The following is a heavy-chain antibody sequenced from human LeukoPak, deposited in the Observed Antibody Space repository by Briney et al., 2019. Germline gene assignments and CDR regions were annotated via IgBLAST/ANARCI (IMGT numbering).Heavy chain of an antibody. CDR2: IKQDGSEK. Sequence: QPGGSLRLSCATSGFTFSSYWMSWVRQAPGKGLEWVANIKQDGSEKNYLDSVKGRFTISRDNAKNSLNLQMNSLRAEDTAVYYCARQRYHDSWGQGTLVTVSS. D-gene: IGHD2-2*01. V-gene: IGHV3-7*01. CDR1: GFTFSSYW. CDR3: ARQRYHDS. J-gene: IGHJ4*02.